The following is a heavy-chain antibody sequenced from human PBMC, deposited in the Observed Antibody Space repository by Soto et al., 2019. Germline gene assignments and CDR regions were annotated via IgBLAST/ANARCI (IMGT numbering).Heavy chain of an antibody. V-gene: IGHV4-31*03. CDR1: GGSISSGAYY. CDR2: IYYSGST. Sequence: QVQLQESGPGLVKPSQTLSLTCTVSGGSISSGAYYWSWIRQHPGKGLEWIGYIYYSGSTYYNPSLKRRVTISVDTSKNQFYLKLSSVTAADTAVYYCAIYDSSGSRGFQHWGQGTLVTVSS. J-gene: IGHJ1*01. D-gene: IGHD3-22*01. CDR3: AIYDSSGSRGFQH.